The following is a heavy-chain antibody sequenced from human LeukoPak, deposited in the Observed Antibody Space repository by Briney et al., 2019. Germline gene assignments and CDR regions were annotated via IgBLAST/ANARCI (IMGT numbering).Heavy chain of an antibody. CDR3: ARLSGLAPRYLDY. D-gene: IGHD1-14*01. CDR2: FDPEDGET. Sequence: ASVKVSCKVSGYTLTELSMHWVRQAPGKGLEWMGGFDPEDGETIYAQKFQGRVTMTEDTSTDTAYMELNSLRAEDTAVYYCARLSGLAPRYLDYWGQGTLVTVSS. V-gene: IGHV1-24*01. CDR1: GYTLTELS. J-gene: IGHJ4*02.